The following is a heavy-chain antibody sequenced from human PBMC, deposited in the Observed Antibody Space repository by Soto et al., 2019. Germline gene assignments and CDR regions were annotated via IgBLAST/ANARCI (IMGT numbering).Heavy chain of an antibody. CDR1: GFTFSSYA. V-gene: IGHV3-23*01. CDR2: ISGSGGST. Sequence: VGSLRLSCAASGFTFSSYAMSWVRQAPGKGLEWVSAISGSGGSTYYADSVKGRFTISRDNSKNTLYLQMNSLRAEDTAVYYCAKVTHSYNWNVRNWFDPWGQGTLVTVSS. J-gene: IGHJ5*02. D-gene: IGHD1-20*01. CDR3: AKVTHSYNWNVRNWFDP.